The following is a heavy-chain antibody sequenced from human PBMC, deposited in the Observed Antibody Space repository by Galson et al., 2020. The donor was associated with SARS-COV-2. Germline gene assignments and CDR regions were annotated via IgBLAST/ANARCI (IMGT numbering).Heavy chain of an antibody. D-gene: IGHD3-10*01. J-gene: IGHJ4*02. V-gene: IGHV4-59*01. CDR3: AVWYGSGSYSFDY. CDR2: IYYSGST. Sequence: SETLSLTCTVSGGSISSYYWSWIRQPPGKGMEWIGYIYYSGSTNYNPSLKRRVTISVDTSKNQFSLKLSSVTAADTAVYYCAVWYGSGSYSFDYWGQGTLVTVSS. CDR1: GGSISSYY.